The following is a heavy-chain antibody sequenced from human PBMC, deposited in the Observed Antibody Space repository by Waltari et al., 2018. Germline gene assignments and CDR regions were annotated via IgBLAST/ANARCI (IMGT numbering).Heavy chain of an antibody. CDR2: IYYSGST. V-gene: IGHV4-39*01. CDR1: GGSISSSSYY. D-gene: IGHD7-27*01. J-gene: IGHJ3*02. Sequence: QLQLQESGPGLVKPSETLSLTCTVSGGSISSSSYYWGWIRQPPGKGLEWIGSIYYSGSTYYNPSRKSRVTISVDTSKNQFSLKLSSVTAADTAVYYCARLTPPPLGAFDIWGQGTMVTVSS. CDR3: ARLTPPPLGAFDI.